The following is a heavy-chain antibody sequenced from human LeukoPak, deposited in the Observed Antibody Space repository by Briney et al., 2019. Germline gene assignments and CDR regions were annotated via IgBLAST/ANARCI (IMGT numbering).Heavy chain of an antibody. CDR3: ARAGAYHFDN. CDR2: INTDTRST. J-gene: IGHJ4*02. CDR1: GFSFSNCS. D-gene: IGHD3-16*01. V-gene: IGHV3-74*01. Sequence: PGGSLRLSCAASGFSFSNCSMNWVRQAPGKGLVWVSIINTDTRSTYYAESVKGRFTISRDNAKSTLYLQMDSLRAEDTAVYYCARAGAYHFDNWGEGTLVTVSS.